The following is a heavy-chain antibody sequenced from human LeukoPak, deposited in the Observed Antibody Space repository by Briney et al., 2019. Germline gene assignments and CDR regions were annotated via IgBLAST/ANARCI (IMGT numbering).Heavy chain of an antibody. CDR3: AKAGYSYGTTYFDY. Sequence: GGSLRLSCAASGFTFSSYGMSWVRQAPGKGLEWVSAISGSGGSTYYADSVKGRFTISRDNSKNTLYLQMNSLRAEDMALYYCAKAGYSYGTTYFDYWGQGTLVTVSS. D-gene: IGHD5-18*01. CDR1: GFTFSSYG. CDR2: ISGSGGST. V-gene: IGHV3-23*01. J-gene: IGHJ4*02.